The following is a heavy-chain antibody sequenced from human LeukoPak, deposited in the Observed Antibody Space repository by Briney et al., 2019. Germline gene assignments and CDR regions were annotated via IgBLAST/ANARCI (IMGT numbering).Heavy chain of an antibody. CDR1: GGSISSYY. D-gene: IGHD6-13*01. CDR3: ARMGSSWYYYMDV. CDR2: IYYSGST. J-gene: IGHJ6*03. Sequence: SETLSLTCTVSGGSISSYYWSWIRQPPGKGLEWIGYIYYSGSTNYNPSLKSRVTISVDTSKNQFSLKLSSVTAADTAVYYCARMGSSWYYYMDVWGKGTTVTVSS. V-gene: IGHV4-59*12.